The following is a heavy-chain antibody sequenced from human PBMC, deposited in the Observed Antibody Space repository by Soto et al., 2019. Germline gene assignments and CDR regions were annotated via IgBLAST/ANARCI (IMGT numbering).Heavy chain of an antibody. CDR1: GGTFSGYA. CDR3: ARVTCSGGSCVGPLDY. Sequence: SVKVSCKASGGTFSGYAISWVRQAPGQGLEWMGGIIPIFGTANYAQKFQGRVTITADKSTSTAYMELSSLRSEDTAVYYCARVTCSGGSCVGPLDYWGQGTMVTVSS. CDR2: IIPIFGTA. V-gene: IGHV1-69*06. J-gene: IGHJ4*02. D-gene: IGHD2-15*01.